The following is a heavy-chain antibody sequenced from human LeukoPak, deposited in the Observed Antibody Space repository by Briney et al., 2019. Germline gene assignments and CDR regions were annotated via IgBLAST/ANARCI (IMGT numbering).Heavy chain of an antibody. J-gene: IGHJ4*02. V-gene: IGHV4-4*07. D-gene: IGHD3-22*01. CDR2: IYTSGST. CDR1: GGSISSYY. Sequence: PSETLSLTCTVSGGSISSYYWSWIRQPAGKGPEWIGRIYTSGSTNYNPSLKSRVTMSVDTSKNQFSLKLSSVTAADTAVYYCARDPAVGYYYDSSGYSDYWGQGTLVTVSS. CDR3: ARDPAVGYYYDSSGYSDY.